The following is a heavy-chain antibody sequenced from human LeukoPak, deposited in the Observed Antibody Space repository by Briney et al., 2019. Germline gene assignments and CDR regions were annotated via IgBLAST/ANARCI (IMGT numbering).Heavy chain of an antibody. V-gene: IGHV3-23*01. CDR1: GFTFSSYA. CDR3: AKDHWGAIRGEFDY. CDR2: ISGSGGSR. Sequence: GGSLRLSCTASGFTFSSYAMSWVRQAPGKGLEWVSAISGSGGSRYYADSVKGRFTISRDNSKNTLYLQMNSLRAEDTAVYFCAKDHWGAIRGEFDYWGQGTLVTVSS. J-gene: IGHJ4*02. D-gene: IGHD3-10*01.